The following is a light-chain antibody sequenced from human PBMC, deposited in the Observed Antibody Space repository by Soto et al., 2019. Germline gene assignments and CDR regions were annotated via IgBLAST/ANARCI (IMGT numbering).Light chain of an antibody. CDR3: AAWDDSLSGVV. CDR1: TSNIGSNY. Sequence: QSVLTQPPSASGPPGQRVTISCSGSTSNIGSNYVYWYQQLPGTAPKLLIYRNNQRPSGVPDRFSGSKSGTSASLAISGLRSEDKADYHCAAWDDSLSGVVFGGGTQLTVL. CDR2: RNN. V-gene: IGLV1-47*01. J-gene: IGLJ3*02.